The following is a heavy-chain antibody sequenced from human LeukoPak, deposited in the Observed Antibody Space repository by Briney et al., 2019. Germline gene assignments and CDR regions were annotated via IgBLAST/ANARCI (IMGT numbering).Heavy chain of an antibody. CDR2: INHSGST. D-gene: IGHD3-9*01. V-gene: IGHV4-34*01. J-gene: IGHJ5*02. CDR3: ARVGYDILTGYLNWFDP. CDR1: GGSFSGYY. Sequence: SETLSLTCAVYGGSFSGYYWSWIRQPPGKGLEWMGEINHSGSTNYNPALKSRGTISVDPSKNQFSLKLSSVTAADTAVYYCARVGYDILTGYLNWFDPWGQGTLVTVSS.